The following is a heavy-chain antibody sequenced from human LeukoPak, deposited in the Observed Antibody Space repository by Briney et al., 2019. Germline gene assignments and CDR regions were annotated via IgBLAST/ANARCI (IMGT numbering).Heavy chain of an antibody. CDR1: GFIFSDYY. D-gene: IGHD2-15*01. Sequence: GGSLRLSCAASGFIFSDYYMNWIRQAPGKGLEWVSYISGSSSNTIYYADSVKGRFTISRDNAKNSLYLQMNSLRAEDTAVYYCARDLSVAAADYWGQGTLVTVSS. CDR2: ISGSSSNTI. CDR3: ARDLSVAAADY. V-gene: IGHV3-11*01. J-gene: IGHJ4*02.